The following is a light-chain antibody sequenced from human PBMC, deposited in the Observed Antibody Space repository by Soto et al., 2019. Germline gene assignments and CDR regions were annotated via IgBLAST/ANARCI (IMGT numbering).Light chain of an antibody. Sequence: QSALTQPASVSGSPGQSITISCTGTSSDVGGYNYVSWYQQHPGKAPKLMIYDVSNRPSGVSNRFSGSKSGNTASLTISGLQADDEADYYCSSYTSGSTLVFGTGTKLTVL. CDR1: SSDVGGYNY. CDR3: SSYTSGSTLV. CDR2: DVS. V-gene: IGLV2-14*01. J-gene: IGLJ1*01.